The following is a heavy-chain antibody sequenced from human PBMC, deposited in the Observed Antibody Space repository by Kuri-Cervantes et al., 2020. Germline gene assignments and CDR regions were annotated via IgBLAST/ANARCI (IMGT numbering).Heavy chain of an antibody. CDR1: GYTFTSYG. Sequence: GESLKIYCKASGYTFTSYGISWVRQAPGQGLEWMGWISAYNGNTNYAQKLQGRVTMTTDTSTSTAYMELRSLRSDDTAVYYCARGRRAHYYYDSSGYYPGEDYWGQGTLVTVSS. CDR2: ISAYNGNT. J-gene: IGHJ4*02. V-gene: IGHV1-18*01. CDR3: ARGRRAHYYYDSSGYYPGEDY. D-gene: IGHD3-22*01.